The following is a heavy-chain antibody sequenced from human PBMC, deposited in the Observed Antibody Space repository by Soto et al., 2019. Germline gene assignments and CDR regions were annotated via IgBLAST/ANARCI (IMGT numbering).Heavy chain of an antibody. CDR2: MNPNSGNT. CDR3: ARMATFGTLNWFDP. CDR1: GYTFGNND. D-gene: IGHD3-16*01. Sequence: ASVKVSCKASGYTFGNNDISWVRQATGQGLEWMGWMNPNSGNTGYAQKFQGRVSMTRNTSITTAYLELSSLRSDDTAIYYCARMATFGTLNWFDPWGQGTLVTSPQ. J-gene: IGHJ5*02. V-gene: IGHV1-8*01.